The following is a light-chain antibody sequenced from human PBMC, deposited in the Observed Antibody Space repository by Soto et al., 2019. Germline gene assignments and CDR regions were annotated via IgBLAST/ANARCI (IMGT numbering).Light chain of an antibody. CDR3: SSYACSNNLV. CDR1: SSDVGGYNY. Sequence: QSALTQPPSASASPGQSVTISCTGTSSDVGGYNYVSWYQQHPGKAPKLMIYEVSKRPSGVPHRFSGSKSGNTASLTVSGLQAEDEADYYCSSYACSNNLVFGGGTKVTVL. V-gene: IGLV2-8*01. J-gene: IGLJ2*01. CDR2: EVS.